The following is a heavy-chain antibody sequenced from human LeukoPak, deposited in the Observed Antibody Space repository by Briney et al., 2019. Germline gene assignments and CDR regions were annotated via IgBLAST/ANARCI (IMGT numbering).Heavy chain of an antibody. J-gene: IGHJ4*02. CDR1: GYTFTSYY. CDR2: INPSGGRI. Sequence: ASVKVSCKASGYTFTSYYMHWVRQAPGQGLEWMAIINPSGGRISYAQKFQGRVTMTRDTSTSTVYMELSSLRSEDTAVYYCARDPRPSYDSSGYYYPGDYWGQGTLVTFCS. CDR3: ARDPRPSYDSSGYYYPGDY. D-gene: IGHD3-22*01. V-gene: IGHV1-46*01.